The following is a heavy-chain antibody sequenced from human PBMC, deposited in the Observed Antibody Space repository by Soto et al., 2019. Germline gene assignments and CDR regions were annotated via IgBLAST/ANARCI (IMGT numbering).Heavy chain of an antibody. CDR3: ASVTFGGVVLAH. D-gene: IGHD3-16*01. J-gene: IGHJ4*02. CDR2: VYFNGNT. CDR1: AASFSKYY. Sequence: QVQLQESGPGLVKPSETLSLTCTVSAASFSKYYWTWIRQPPGKGLEWFGYVYFNGNTNYNPSLKRRVSISIDTSKNQISLTLNSVTAADTAVYYCASVTFGGVVLAHWGQGTLVTVSS. V-gene: IGHV4-59*01.